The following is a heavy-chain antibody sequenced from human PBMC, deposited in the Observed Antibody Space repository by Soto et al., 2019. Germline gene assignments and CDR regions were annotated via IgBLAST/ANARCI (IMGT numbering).Heavy chain of an antibody. D-gene: IGHD7-27*01. Sequence: EVQLVESGGGLVQPGGSLRLSCAASGFTFSSYAMRWVRQAPGKGLEWVSAITGSGGRTYYADSVKGRLTISRDNSKNTLYLQMNSLRADDTAVYYCAKGLTGAPYYAMHVWGPGTTVTVSS. CDR1: GFTFSSYA. V-gene: IGHV3-23*04. CDR2: ITGSGGRT. J-gene: IGHJ6*02. CDR3: AKGLTGAPYYAMHV.